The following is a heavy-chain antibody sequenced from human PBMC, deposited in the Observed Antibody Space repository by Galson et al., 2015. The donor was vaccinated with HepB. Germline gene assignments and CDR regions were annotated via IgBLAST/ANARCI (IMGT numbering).Heavy chain of an antibody. CDR3: ARDRHSSSWYEDYYYGMDV. J-gene: IGHJ6*02. CDR1: GYTFTSYG. Sequence: SVKVSCKASGYTFTSYGISWVRQAPGQGLEWMGWISAYNGNTNYAQKLQGRVTMTTDTSTSTAYMELRSLRSDDTAVYYCARDRHSSSWYEDYYYGMDVWGQGTTVTVSS. D-gene: IGHD6-13*01. V-gene: IGHV1-18*04. CDR2: ISAYNGNT.